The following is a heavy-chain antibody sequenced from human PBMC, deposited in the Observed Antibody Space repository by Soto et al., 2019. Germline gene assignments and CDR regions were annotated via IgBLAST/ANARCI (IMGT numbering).Heavy chain of an antibody. D-gene: IGHD3-9*01. V-gene: IGHV4-39*01. CDR3: ARHSPDFDWLSQFDY. CDR2: MYYGVNT. CDR1: GGSISSSSYS. Sequence: PSETLSLTCIVSGGSISSSSYSWAWIRQPPGKGLEWIGTMYYGVNTYYNPSLKSRVTLSIDTSKNQLSLKLSSVTAADTAVYYCARHSPDFDWLSQFDYWGQGTLVTVSS. J-gene: IGHJ4*02.